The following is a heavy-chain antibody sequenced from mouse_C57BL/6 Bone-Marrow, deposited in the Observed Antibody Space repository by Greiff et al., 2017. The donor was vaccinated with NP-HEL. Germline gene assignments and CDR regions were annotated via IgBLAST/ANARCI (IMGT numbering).Heavy chain of an antibody. CDR3: ARSLSYFDC. Sequence: QVQLKQPVAELVKPGASVKLSCKASGYTFTSYWMHWVKQRPGQGLEWIGMIHPNSGSTNYNEKFKSKATLTVDKSSSTAYMQLSSLTSEDAAVYYCARSLSYFDCGGQGTTLTVSS. CDR1: GYTFTSYW. V-gene: IGHV1-64*01. CDR2: IHPNSGST. D-gene: IGHD6-5*01. J-gene: IGHJ2*01.